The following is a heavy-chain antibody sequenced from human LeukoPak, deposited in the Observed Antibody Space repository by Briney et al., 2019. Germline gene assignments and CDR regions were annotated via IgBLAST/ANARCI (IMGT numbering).Heavy chain of an antibody. CDR3: AKDITLRWLLDL. CDR2: ISYDGSNK. Sequence: GGSLRLSCAASGFTFSSYGMHWVRQAPGKGLEWVAVISYDGSNKYYADSVKGRFTISRDNSKNTLYLQMNSLRAEDTAVYYCAKDITLRWLLDLWGRGTLVTVSS. V-gene: IGHV3-30*18. CDR1: GFTFSSYG. D-gene: IGHD4-23*01. J-gene: IGHJ2*01.